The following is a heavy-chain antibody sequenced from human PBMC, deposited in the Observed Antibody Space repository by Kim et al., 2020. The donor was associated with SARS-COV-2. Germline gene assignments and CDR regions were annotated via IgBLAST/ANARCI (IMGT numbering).Heavy chain of an antibody. V-gene: IGHV1-69*13. D-gene: IGHD5-18*01. J-gene: IGHJ6*02. CDR1: GGTFSSYA. CDR3: ARDRGAPQLWSNYYYYYGMDV. Sequence: SVKVSCKASGGTFSSYAISWVRQAPGQGLEWMGGIIPIFGTANYAQKFQGRVTITADESTSTAYMELSSLRSEDTAVYYCARDRGAPQLWSNYYYYYGMDVWGQGTTVTVSS. CDR2: IIPIFGTA.